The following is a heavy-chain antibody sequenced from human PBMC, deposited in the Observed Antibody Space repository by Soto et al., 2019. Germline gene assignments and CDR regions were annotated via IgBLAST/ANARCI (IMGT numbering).Heavy chain of an antibody. CDR3: ARAVRIAAAGTTSWFDP. V-gene: IGHV3-30-3*01. CDR1: GFTFSSYA. Sequence: GGSLRLSCAASGFTFSSYAMHWVRQAPGKGLEWVAVMSYDGSNKYYADSVKGRFTISRDNSKNTLYLQMNSLRAEDTAVYYCARAVRIAAAGTTSWFDPWGQGTLVTVSS. CDR2: MSYDGSNK. J-gene: IGHJ5*02. D-gene: IGHD6-13*01.